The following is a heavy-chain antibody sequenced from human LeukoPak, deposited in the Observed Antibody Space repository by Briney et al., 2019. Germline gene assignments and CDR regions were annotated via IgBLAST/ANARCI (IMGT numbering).Heavy chain of an antibody. J-gene: IGHJ4*02. D-gene: IGHD4-11*01. CDR3: ARDYSNLPDY. Sequence: ASVKVSCKASGYTFTSYYMHWVRQAPGQGLEWMGIINPSGGSTSYAQKFQGRVTMTRDTSTSTVYMELSSMRSDDTAVYYCARDYSNLPDYWGQGTLVTVSS. CDR1: GYTFTSYY. CDR2: INPSGGST. V-gene: IGHV1-46*01.